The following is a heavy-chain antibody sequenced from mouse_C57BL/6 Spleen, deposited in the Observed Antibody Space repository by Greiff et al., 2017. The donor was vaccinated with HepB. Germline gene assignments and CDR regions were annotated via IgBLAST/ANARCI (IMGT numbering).Heavy chain of an antibody. D-gene: IGHD1-1*01. Sequence: QVQLQQSGAELARPGASVKMSCKASGYTFTSYTMHWVKQRPGQGLEWIGYINPSSGYTKYNQKFKDKATLTADKSSSTAYMQLSSLTSEDSAAYYGARGGDYYYGNFDVWGTGTTVTVSS. V-gene: IGHV1-4*01. CDR1: GYTFTSYT. J-gene: IGHJ1*03. CDR3: ARGGDYYYGNFDV. CDR2: INPSSGYT.